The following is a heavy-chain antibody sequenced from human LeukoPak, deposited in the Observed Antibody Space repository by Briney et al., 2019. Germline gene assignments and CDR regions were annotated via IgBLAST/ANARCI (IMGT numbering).Heavy chain of an antibody. CDR3: ARGWYCSGGSCYFLPTGDAFDI. J-gene: IGHJ3*02. CDR1: GFTFSSNW. D-gene: IGHD2-15*01. Sequence: PGGSLRLSCAASGFTFSSNWMHWVRQAPGKGLVWVSRIKGDGSSTSYADSVKGRFTTSRDNAKNTLFLQMNSLRAEDTAVYYCARGWYCSGGSCYFLPTGDAFDIWGQGTMVTVSS. CDR2: IKGDGSST. V-gene: IGHV3-74*01.